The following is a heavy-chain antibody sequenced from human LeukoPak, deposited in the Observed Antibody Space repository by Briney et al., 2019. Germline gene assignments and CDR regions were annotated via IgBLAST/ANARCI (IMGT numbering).Heavy chain of an antibody. Sequence: SETLSLTCTVSGGSISSSSYYWGWIRQPPGKGLEWIGSIYYSGSTYYNPSLKSRVTISVDTSKNQFSLKLSSVTAADTAVYYCASELGYYDILTGYSYNWFDPWGQGTLVTVSS. D-gene: IGHD3-9*01. CDR3: ASELGYYDILTGYSYNWFDP. J-gene: IGHJ5*02. CDR2: IYYSGST. V-gene: IGHV4-39*07. CDR1: GGSISSSSYY.